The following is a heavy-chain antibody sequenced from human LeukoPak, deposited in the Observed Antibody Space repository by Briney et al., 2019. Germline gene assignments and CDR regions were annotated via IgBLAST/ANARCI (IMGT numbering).Heavy chain of an antibody. CDR3: AKGPRFLYARDYFDY. J-gene: IGHJ4*02. D-gene: IGHD2/OR15-2a*01. Sequence: SETLSLTCTVSGGSISNYYWSWIRQPPGKGLEWIGYIYYSGSTNYNPSLKSRVTISVDTSKNQFSLKLSSVTAADTAVYYCAKGPRFLYARDYFDYWGQGTLVTVSS. CDR2: IYYSGST. CDR1: GGSISNYY. V-gene: IGHV4-59*01.